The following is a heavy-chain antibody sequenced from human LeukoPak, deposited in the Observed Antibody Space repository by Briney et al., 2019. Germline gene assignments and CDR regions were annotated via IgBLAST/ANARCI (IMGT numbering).Heavy chain of an antibody. D-gene: IGHD3-22*01. CDR3: ARGVAHYYDSSSPFDY. CDR1: GGSISSYY. V-gene: IGHV4-59*01. J-gene: IGHJ4*02. Sequence: PSETLSLTCTVSGGSISSYYWSWIRQPPGKGLEWIGYIYYSGSTNYNPSLKSRVTISVDTSKNQFSLKLSSVTAADTAVYYCARGVAHYYDSSSPFDYWGQGTLVTVSS. CDR2: IYYSGST.